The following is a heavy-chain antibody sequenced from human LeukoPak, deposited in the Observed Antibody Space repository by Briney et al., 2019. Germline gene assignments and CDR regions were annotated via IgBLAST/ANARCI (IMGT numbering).Heavy chain of an antibody. Sequence: GEALKISCKGSGYSFTSYWIGWVRPMPGKGLEWMGIIYPGDSDTRYSPSFQGQVTISADKSISTAYLQWSSLKASDTAMYYCARPRTGAFYCSSTSCYAPRRFDAFDIWGQGTMVTVSS. CDR1: GYSFTSYW. J-gene: IGHJ3*02. CDR2: IYPGDSDT. CDR3: ARPRTGAFYCSSTSCYAPRRFDAFDI. V-gene: IGHV5-51*01. D-gene: IGHD2-2*01.